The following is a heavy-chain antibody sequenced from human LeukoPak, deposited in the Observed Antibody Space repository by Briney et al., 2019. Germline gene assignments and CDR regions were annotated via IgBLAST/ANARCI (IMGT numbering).Heavy chain of an antibody. CDR1: GGSFSGYY. Sequence: SETLSLTCAVYGGSFSGYYWSWIRQPPGKGLEWTGEINHSGSTNYNPSLKSRVTISVDMSKNQFSLNLNSVTAADTAVYYCARHPTVTTGRWFDPWGQGTLVTVSS. J-gene: IGHJ5*02. CDR2: INHSGST. CDR3: ARHPTVTTGRWFDP. V-gene: IGHV4-34*01. D-gene: IGHD4-17*01.